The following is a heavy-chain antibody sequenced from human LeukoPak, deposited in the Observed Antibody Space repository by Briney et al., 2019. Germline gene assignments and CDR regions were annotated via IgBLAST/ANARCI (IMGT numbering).Heavy chain of an antibody. CDR3: ARKDIVVVPAAPDGYMDV. CDR1: GGSFSGYY. J-gene: IGHJ6*03. D-gene: IGHD2-2*01. V-gene: IGHV4-34*01. CDR2: INHSGST. Sequence: SETLSLTCAVYGGSFSGYYWSWIRQPPGKGLEWIGEINHSGSTNYYPSLKSRVTISVDTSKNQFSLKLSSVTAADAAVYYCARKDIVVVPAAPDGYMDVWGKGTTVTVSS.